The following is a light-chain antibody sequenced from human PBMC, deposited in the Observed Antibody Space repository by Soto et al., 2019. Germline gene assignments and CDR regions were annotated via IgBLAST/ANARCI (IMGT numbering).Light chain of an antibody. Sequence: EIVLTQSPATLSLSPGERATLSCRASQSVSSYLAWYQQKPCQAPRLLIYDASNGATGIPARFSGSVSETEFTLNISILEPEDFAVYYCQQRSNWPPWTFGQGTKVEIK. CDR2: DAS. V-gene: IGKV3-11*01. CDR1: QSVSSY. J-gene: IGKJ1*01. CDR3: QQRSNWPPWT.